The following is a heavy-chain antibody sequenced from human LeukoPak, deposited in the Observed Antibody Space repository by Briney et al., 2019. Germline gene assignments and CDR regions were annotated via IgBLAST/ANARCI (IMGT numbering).Heavy chain of an antibody. CDR3: ARSPIYYYGSGSYYFNWFDP. J-gene: IGHJ5*02. CDR1: GYSFTSYW. D-gene: IGHD3-10*01. Sequence: GESLKISCKGSGYSFTSYWIGWVRQMPGKGLEWMGIIYPGDSDTRYSPSFQGQVTISADKSISTAYLQWSSLKASDTAMYYCARSPIYYYGSGSYYFNWFDPWGQGTLVTVSS. CDR2: IYPGDSDT. V-gene: IGHV5-51*01.